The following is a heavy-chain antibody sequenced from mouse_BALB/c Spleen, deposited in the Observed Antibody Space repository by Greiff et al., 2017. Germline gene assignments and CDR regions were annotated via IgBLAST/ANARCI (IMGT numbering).Heavy chain of an antibody. CDR3: ARSKGGYYFDY. CDR2: INPYYGST. CDR1: GYSFTDYI. V-gene: IGHV1-39*01. J-gene: IGHJ2*01. Sequence: EVQLQQTGPELVKPGASVKISCKASGYSFTDYIMLWVKQSHGKSLEWIGNINPYYGSTSYNLKFKGKATLTVDKSSSTAYMQLNSLTSEDSAVYYCARSKGGYYFDYWGQGTTLTVSS.